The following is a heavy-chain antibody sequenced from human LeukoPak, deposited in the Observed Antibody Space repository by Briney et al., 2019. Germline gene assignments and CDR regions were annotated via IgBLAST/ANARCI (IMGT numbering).Heavy chain of an antibody. J-gene: IGHJ6*03. CDR2: INHSGST. CDR1: GVTISRYY. D-gene: IGHD2/OR15-2a*01. CDR3: ARGLLEGENIWLYYYYYYMDV. Sequence: PSETLSLTCTVSGVTISRYYWSWIRQPPGKGLEWIGEINHSGSTNYNPSLKSRVTISVDTSKNQFSLKLSSVTAADTAVYYCARGLLEGENIWLYYYYYYMDVWGKGTTVTVSS. V-gene: IGHV4-34*01.